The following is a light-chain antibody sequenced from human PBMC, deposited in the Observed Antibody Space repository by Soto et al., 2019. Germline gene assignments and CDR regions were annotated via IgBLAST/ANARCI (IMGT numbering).Light chain of an antibody. V-gene: IGKV3-20*01. J-gene: IGKJ4*01. Sequence: EIVLTQSPATLSSFPGDRVTLSCRASQSISSYLAWYQQKPGQAPRLLIYDASSRATGIPDRFSGSGSGTDFTLTISRLEPEDFAVYYCQQYGSSPLTFGGGTKVDIK. CDR1: QSISSY. CDR2: DAS. CDR3: QQYGSSPLT.